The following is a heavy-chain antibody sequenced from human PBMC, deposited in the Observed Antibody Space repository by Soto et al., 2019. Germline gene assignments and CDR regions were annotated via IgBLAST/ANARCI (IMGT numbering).Heavy chain of an antibody. D-gene: IGHD2-8*01. J-gene: IGHJ5*01. CDR3: VKLIGNSWLYS. CDR2: TYYRSKWYN. CDR1: GDSISTNSAT. Sequence: QVQLQQSGPGLVKPSQTLSLTCAISGDSISTNSATWDWIRQSPSRGLDWLGRTYYRSKWYNDYAVSVEGRITLNPDPAHNRFSLHLHSVTPDDTAVYYGVKLIGNSWLYSRGQATLVTVSS. V-gene: IGHV6-1*01.